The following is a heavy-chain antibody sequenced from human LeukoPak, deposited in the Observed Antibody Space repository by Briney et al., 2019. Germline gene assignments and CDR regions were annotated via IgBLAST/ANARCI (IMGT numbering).Heavy chain of an antibody. Sequence: PSETLSLTCTVSGGSISSYYWSWIRQSPGKGLECIGYIHYTGSTNYNPSLKSRVTISVDTSKNQFSLKLSSVTAADTAVYYCARADSSSWYSRDYFDYWGQGTLVTVSS. V-gene: IGHV4-59*01. CDR1: GGSISSYY. D-gene: IGHD6-13*01. J-gene: IGHJ4*02. CDR3: ARADSSSWYSRDYFDY. CDR2: IHYTGST.